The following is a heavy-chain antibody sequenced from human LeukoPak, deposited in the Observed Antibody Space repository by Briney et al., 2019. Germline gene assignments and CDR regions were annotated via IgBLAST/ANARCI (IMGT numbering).Heavy chain of an antibody. CDR3: AKDWGWLKFDS. Sequence: GGSLRLSCAASGFTFSSYAMSWVRQAPGKGLEWVSHIGKSGRTIYYADSVKGRFTISRDNAKNSLYLQMNSLKAEDTAVYYCAKDWGWLKFDSWGQGTLVTVSS. D-gene: IGHD3-16*01. CDR1: GFTFSSYA. J-gene: IGHJ4*02. V-gene: IGHV3-48*04. CDR2: IGKSGRTI.